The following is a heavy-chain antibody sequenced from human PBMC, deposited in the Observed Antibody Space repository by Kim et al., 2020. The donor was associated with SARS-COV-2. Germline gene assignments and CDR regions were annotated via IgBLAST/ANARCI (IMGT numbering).Heavy chain of an antibody. V-gene: IGHV1-69*01. CDR3: ARGGWQQLVLGWYFDL. J-gene: IGHJ2*01. D-gene: IGHD6-13*01. Sequence: KLQGRVTVTADESTSTAYMELSSLRSEDTAVYYCARGGWQQLVLGWYFDLWGRGTLVTVSS.